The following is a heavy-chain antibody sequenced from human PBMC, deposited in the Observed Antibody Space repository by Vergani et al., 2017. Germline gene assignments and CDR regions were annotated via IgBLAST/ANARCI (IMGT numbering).Heavy chain of an antibody. J-gene: IGHJ4*02. CDR2: IYHSGST. D-gene: IGHD6-13*01. CDR3: ARHRPSSSWYATPEYYFDY. V-gene: IGHV4-39*07. CDR1: GGSISSSSYY. Sequence: QLQLQESGPGLVKPSETLSLTCTVSGGSISSSSYYWGWIRQPPGKGLEWIGEIYHSGSTNYNPSLKSRVTISVDKSKNQFSLKLSSVTAADTAVYYCARHRPSSSWYATPEYYFDYWGQGTLVTVSS.